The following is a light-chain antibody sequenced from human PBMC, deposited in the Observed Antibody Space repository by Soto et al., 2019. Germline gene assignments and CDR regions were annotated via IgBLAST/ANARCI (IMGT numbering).Light chain of an antibody. J-gene: IGKJ4*01. Sequence: EIVLTHSPGTLSLSPGERATLSCRASQSVSSSYLAWYQQKPGQAPRLLIYGASTRATGIPARFSGSGSGTEFTLTVGSLQSEDFAVYYCQEYNHWHPITFGGGTKVDIK. V-gene: IGKV3-15*01. CDR3: QEYNHWHPIT. CDR1: QSVSSSY. CDR2: GAS.